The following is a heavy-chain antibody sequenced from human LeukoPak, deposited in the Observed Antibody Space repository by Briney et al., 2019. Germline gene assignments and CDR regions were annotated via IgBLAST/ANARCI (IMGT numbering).Heavy chain of an antibody. CDR2: ISYDGSYK. J-gene: IGHJ4*02. Sequence: GGSLRLSCAASGFTFSSYAMHWVRQAPGKGLEWVAVISYDGSYKYYADSVKGRFTISRDNSKNTLYLQMNSLRAEDTAVYYCARDQTLNLYYGSGMDVWGQGTLVTVSS. CDR3: ARDQTLNLYYGSGMDV. CDR1: GFTFSSYA. V-gene: IGHV3-30*04. D-gene: IGHD3-10*01.